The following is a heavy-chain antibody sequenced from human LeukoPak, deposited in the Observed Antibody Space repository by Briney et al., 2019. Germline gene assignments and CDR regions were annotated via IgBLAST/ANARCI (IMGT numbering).Heavy chain of an antibody. CDR2: ISGSGGIT. D-gene: IGHD1-7*01. CDR3: ARVTGSYNWNYAYYFDY. J-gene: IGHJ4*02. CDR1: GFTFSSYA. V-gene: IGHV3-23*01. Sequence: GGSLRLSCAASGFTFSSYAMSWVRQAPGKGLEWVAAISGSGGITYYADSVKGRFTISRDNSKNTLYLQMNSLRAEDTAVYYCARVTGSYNWNYAYYFDYWGQGTLVTVSS.